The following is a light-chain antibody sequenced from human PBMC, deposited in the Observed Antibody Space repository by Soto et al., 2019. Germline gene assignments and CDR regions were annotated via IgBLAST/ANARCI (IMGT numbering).Light chain of an antibody. Sequence: IGLTQSPAILSVSPGERATLSCRASQSVSSSLAWYQQRPGQAPRLLIYDASNRATGIPARFSGSGSGTDFTLTISSLEPEDFAFYYCQQRSSWLTFGQGTKVEIK. J-gene: IGKJ1*01. CDR2: DAS. V-gene: IGKV3-11*01. CDR3: QQRSSWLT. CDR1: QSVSSS.